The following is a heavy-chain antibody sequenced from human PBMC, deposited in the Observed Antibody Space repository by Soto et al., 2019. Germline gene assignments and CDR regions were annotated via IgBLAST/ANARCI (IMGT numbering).Heavy chain of an antibody. CDR2: INAGNGNT. J-gene: IGHJ3*02. CDR1: GYTFTSYA. V-gene: IGHV1-3*01. CDR3: ARERRYFDWLPNAFDI. D-gene: IGHD3-9*01. Sequence: ASVKVSCKASGYTFTSYAMHWVRQAPGQRLEWMGWINAGNGNTKYSQKFQGRVTITRDTSASTAYMELSSLRSEDTAVYYCARERRYFDWLPNAFDIWGQGTMVTVSS.